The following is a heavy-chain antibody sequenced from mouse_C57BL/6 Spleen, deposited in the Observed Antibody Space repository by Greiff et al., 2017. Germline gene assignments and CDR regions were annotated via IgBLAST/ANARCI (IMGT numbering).Heavy chain of an antibody. CDR2: IDPSDSYT. CDR3: ARIPYYYGSTYFDY. CDR1: GYTFTSYW. Sequence: QVQLQQPGAELVRPGTSVKLSCKASGYTFTSYWMHWVKQRPGQGLEWIGVIDPSDSYTNYNQKFKGKATLTVDTSSSTAYMKLSSLTSEDAAVYYCARIPYYYGSTYFDYWGQGTTLTVSS. V-gene: IGHV1-59*01. J-gene: IGHJ2*01. D-gene: IGHD1-1*01.